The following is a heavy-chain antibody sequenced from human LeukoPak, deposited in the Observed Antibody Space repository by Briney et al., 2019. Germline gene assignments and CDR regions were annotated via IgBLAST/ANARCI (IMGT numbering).Heavy chain of an antibody. D-gene: IGHD6-13*01. CDR1: GFTFSNAW. Sequence: GGSLRLSCAASGFTFSNAWMSWVRQAPGKGLEWVGRIKSKTDGGTTDYAAPVKGRFTISRDDSKNTLYLQINSLKTEDTAVYFCTTVADAGYVDYWGQGTLVTVSS. CDR3: TTVADAGYVDY. J-gene: IGHJ4*02. CDR2: IKSKTDGGTT. V-gene: IGHV3-15*01.